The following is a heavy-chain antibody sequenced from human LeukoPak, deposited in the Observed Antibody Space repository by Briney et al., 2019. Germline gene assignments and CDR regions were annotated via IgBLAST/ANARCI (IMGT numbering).Heavy chain of an antibody. CDR2: IYYSVIT. CDR3: ARSGRTVAGSAHWFDP. Sequence: IPSDTLSLTCTLSGGSISLCFWSWIRQSPGKGLEWIGNIYYSVITQYNPSLKSPVTISLSTSKRQFSLRLGSVSAADTAVYYCARSGRTVAGSAHWFDPWGGGALVSVS. V-gene: IGHV4-59*07. CDR1: GGSISLCF. D-gene: IGHD6-19*01. J-gene: IGHJ5*02.